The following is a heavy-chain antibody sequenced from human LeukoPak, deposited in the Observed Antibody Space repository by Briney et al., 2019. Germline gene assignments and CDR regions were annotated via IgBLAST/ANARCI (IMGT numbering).Heavy chain of an antibody. J-gene: IGHJ4*02. CDR2: INPNSGGT. D-gene: IGHD3-22*01. Sequence: ASVKVSCKASGYTFTGYYMHWVRQAPGQGLEWMGWINPNSGGTNYAQKFQGRVTMTRDTSISTAYMELSRLRSDDTAVYYCARVSGITMIVVVMDFDYWGQGTLVTVSP. CDR3: ARVSGITMIVVVMDFDY. V-gene: IGHV1-2*02. CDR1: GYTFTGYY.